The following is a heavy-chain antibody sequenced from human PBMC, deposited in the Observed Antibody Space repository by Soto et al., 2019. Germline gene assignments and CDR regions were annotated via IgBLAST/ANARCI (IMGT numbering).Heavy chain of an antibody. Sequence: GGSLRLSCAASGFSFKDYYMTWMRQTPEKGLEWISTITSSGGNAYYAASVKGRVTISRDNAHNSLYLQMSGLRAEDTAVYYCARGSVDSSWSVRGYYYGMDVWGQGTTVSVSS. J-gene: IGHJ6*02. V-gene: IGHV3-11*04. CDR3: ARGSVDSSWSVRGYYYGMDV. CDR1: GFSFKDYY. CDR2: ITSSGGNA. D-gene: IGHD6-13*01.